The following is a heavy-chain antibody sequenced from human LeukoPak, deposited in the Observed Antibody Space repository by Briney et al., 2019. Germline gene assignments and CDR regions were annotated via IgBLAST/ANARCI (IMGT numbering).Heavy chain of an antibody. J-gene: IGHJ4*02. CDR3: ARATESIVVVTAPVGY. CDR1: GFTFSSYA. CDR2: ISYDGSNK. Sequence: GGSLRLSCAASGFTFSSYAMHWVRQAPGKGLEWVAVISYDGSNKYYADSVKGRFTISRDNSKNTLYLQMNSLRAEDTAVYYCARATESIVVVTAPVGYWGQGTLVTVSS. D-gene: IGHD2-21*02. V-gene: IGHV3-30-3*01.